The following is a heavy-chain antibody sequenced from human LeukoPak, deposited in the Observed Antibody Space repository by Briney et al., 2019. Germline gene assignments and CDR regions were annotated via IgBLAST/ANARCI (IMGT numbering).Heavy chain of an antibody. J-gene: IGHJ6*03. CDR1: GFSFISYG. CDR3: ARVGYSYGYSSYYYMDV. Sequence: PGGSLRLSCAAYGFSFISYGMHWVRQAPGKGLEWVAVIWYDGSNKYYADSVKGRFTISRDNSKNTLYLQMNSLRAEDTAVYYCARVGYSYGYSSYYYMDVWGKGTTVTVSS. V-gene: IGHV3-33*08. CDR2: IWYDGSNK. D-gene: IGHD5-18*01.